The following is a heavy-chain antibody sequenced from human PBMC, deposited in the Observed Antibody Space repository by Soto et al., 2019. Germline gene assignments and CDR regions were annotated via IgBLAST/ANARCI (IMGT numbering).Heavy chain of an antibody. Sequence: EVQLVESGGGLVQPGGSLRLSCVASGFTFSSSWMSWVRQAPGKGLEWVANIKQDGSKKYYVDSVKGRFPISRNNAQTSLYLERNSLRADDTAVYHGARATWTSNACYSVYFYYWGRGTPVAVSS. D-gene: IGHD2-21*02. CDR2: IKQDGSKK. J-gene: IGHJ4*02. V-gene: IGHV3-7*01. CDR3: ARATWTSNACYSVYFYY. CDR1: GFTFSSSW.